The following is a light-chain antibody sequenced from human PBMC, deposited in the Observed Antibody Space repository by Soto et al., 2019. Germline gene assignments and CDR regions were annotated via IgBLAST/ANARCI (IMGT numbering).Light chain of an antibody. V-gene: IGKV3-15*01. Sequence: EVVMTQSPATVSVSPGERTSLSCRASQSVGTNLGWYQQKPGQAPRLLISKTSTRATGVPARFSGIGSGTEFIFSIRSLQSEDIAVYYCQQYANWPVTFGGGTKV. CDR1: QSVGTN. CDR3: QQYANWPVT. J-gene: IGKJ4*01. CDR2: KTS.